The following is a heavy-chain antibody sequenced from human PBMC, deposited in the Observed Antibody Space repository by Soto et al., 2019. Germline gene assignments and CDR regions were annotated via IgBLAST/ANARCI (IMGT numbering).Heavy chain of an antibody. CDR3: ARFNVRWKELAY. Sequence: QVQLVQSGAEVKKPGSSAKVSCKASGGTFSSYAISWVRQAPGQGLEWMGGIIPMFGTANYAQKFQGRVTITADESTSTAYMELRSLSSEDTAVYYCARFNVRWKELAYWGQGTLVTVSS. D-gene: IGHD4-17*01. CDR2: IIPMFGTA. J-gene: IGHJ4*02. CDR1: GGTFSSYA. V-gene: IGHV1-69*01.